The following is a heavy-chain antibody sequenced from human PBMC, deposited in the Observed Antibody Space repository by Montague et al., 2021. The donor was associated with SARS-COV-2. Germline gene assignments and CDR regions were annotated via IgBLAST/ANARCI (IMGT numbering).Heavy chain of an antibody. J-gene: IGHJ2*01. D-gene: IGHD5-12*01. Sequence: SETLSLTCTVSGGSIDSFFWSWIRQTPGKGLEWIAYIFNSGNSNYNPSLKSRVSTSVDTSKNQFSLNLTSVTAADTAVYYCARRLMADLVADWFFDVWGRGTLVTVSS. V-gene: IGHV4-4*09. CDR3: ARRLMADLVADWFFDV. CDR2: IFNSGNS. CDR1: GGSIDSFF.